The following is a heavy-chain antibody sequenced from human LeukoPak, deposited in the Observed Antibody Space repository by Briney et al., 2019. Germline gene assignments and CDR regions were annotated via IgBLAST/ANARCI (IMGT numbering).Heavy chain of an antibody. V-gene: IGHV3-53*01. CDR1: GFIVSTTF. Sequence: GGSLRLSCAASGFIVSTTFLTWVRQAPGKGLEWVSVIVTDGSAFYADSVKGRFTISRVSSKNTLYLQMNSLRAEDTAVYYCARGRPQSSVYDYWGQGTLVTVSS. CDR3: ARGRPQSSVYDY. CDR2: IVTDGSA. J-gene: IGHJ4*02. D-gene: IGHD5-24*01.